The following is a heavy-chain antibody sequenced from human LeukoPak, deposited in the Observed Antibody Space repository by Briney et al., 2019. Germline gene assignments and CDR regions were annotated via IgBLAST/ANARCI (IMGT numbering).Heavy chain of an antibody. V-gene: IGHV1-2*02. CDR2: INPSSGGT. D-gene: IGHD4-17*01. J-gene: IGHJ4*02. CDR1: GYTFTGYY. CDR3: ARDWAMTTVTTDY. Sequence: ASVKVSCKASGYTFTGYYMHWVRQAPGQGLEWMGWINPSSGGTNYAQKFQGRVTMTRDTSISTAYMELSRLRSDDTAVYYCARDWAMTTVTTDYWGQGTLVTVSS.